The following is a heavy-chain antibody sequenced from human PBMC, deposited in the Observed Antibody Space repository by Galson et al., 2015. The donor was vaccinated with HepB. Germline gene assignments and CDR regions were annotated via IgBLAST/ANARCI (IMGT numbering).Heavy chain of an antibody. CDR2: ISYDGSNQ. Sequence: SLRLSCAASGFTFSAYALNWVRQAPGKGLDWVAFISYDGSNQYYADSVKGRFTISRDTSKNTLYLQMNSLRAEDTAVYYCARDFRYCSSAGCHSGHIIWGQGTMVTASS. V-gene: IGHV3-30-3*01. CDR1: GFTFSAYA. CDR3: ARDFRYCSSAGCHSGHII. J-gene: IGHJ3*02. D-gene: IGHD2-2*02.